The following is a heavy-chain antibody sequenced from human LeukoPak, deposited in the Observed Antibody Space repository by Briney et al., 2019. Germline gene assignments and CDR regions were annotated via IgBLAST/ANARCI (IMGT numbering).Heavy chain of an antibody. CDR2: INPNSGGT. CDR3: ARDSRQQLVGGDY. CDR1: GYTFTGYY. D-gene: IGHD6-13*01. Sequence: GASVKVSCKASGYTFTGYYMHWVRQAPGQGLEWMGRINPNSGGTNYARKFQGRVTMTRDTSISTAYMELSRLRSDDTAVYYCARDSRQQLVGGDYWGQGTLVTVSS. J-gene: IGHJ4*02. V-gene: IGHV1-2*06.